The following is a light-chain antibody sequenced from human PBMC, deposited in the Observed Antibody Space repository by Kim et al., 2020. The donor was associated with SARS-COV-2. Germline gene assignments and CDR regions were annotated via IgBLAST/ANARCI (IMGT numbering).Light chain of an antibody. CDR2: DAS. J-gene: IGKJ2*04. Sequence: EIVLTQSPATLSLSPGERAALACRASQSVGNSLAWYQQKPGQAPRLLIYDASSRATGIPARFSGSGSGTDFTLTISSLEPEDFALYYCHHRSVVPPGSFGQGTRLEI. V-gene: IGKV3-11*01. CDR1: QSVGNS. CDR3: HHRSVVPPGS.